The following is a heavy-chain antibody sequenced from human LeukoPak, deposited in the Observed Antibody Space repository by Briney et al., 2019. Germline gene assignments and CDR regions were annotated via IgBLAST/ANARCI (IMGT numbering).Heavy chain of an antibody. CDR1: GFTFRNYA. J-gene: IGHJ4*02. V-gene: IGHV3-23*01. CDR2: LSSSGGNT. D-gene: IGHD3-22*01. CDR3: AKPRLDIRDYYQGDS. Sequence: PGGSLRLSCAATGFTFRNYAMSWVHQAPGKRLGWVSSLSSSGGNTFYADSVKGRFTMSRDTGKNTVYLQMNSLRAEDTAVYYCAKPRLDIRDYYQGDSWGQGALVTVSS.